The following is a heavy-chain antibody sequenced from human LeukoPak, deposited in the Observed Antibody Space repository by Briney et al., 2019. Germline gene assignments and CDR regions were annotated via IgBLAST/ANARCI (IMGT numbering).Heavy chain of an antibody. J-gene: IGHJ5*02. V-gene: IGHV3-66*01. D-gene: IGHD6-19*01. CDR2: IYSGGST. Sequence: GGSLRLSCAASGFTVSSNYMSWVRQAPGKGLEWVSVIYSGGSTYYADSVKGRFTISRDNSKNTLYLQMNSLRAEDTAVYYCAKRLDENWFDPWGQGTLVTVSS. CDR1: GFTVSSNY. CDR3: AKRLDENWFDP.